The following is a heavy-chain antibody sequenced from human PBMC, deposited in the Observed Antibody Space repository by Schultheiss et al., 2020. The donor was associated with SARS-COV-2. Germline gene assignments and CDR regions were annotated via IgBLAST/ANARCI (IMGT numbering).Heavy chain of an antibody. Sequence: ASVKVSCKASGYTFTGYYMHWVRQAPGQGLEWMGRINPNSGGTNYAQKFQDRVTMATDTSINTAYIEVISLMSDDTAVYYCARGGRLRYCSSTSCYGYYMDVWGKGTTVTVSS. J-gene: IGHJ6*03. V-gene: IGHV1-2*06. D-gene: IGHD2-2*01. CDR1: GYTFTGYY. CDR3: ARGGRLRYCSSTSCYGYYMDV. CDR2: INPNSGGT.